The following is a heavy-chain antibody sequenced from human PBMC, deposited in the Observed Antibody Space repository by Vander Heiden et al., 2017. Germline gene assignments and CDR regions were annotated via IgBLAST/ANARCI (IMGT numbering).Heavy chain of an antibody. CDR2: IIPIFGTA. CDR3: ARSGNGYGLVNY. CDR1: GRTFRSFA. D-gene: IGHD5-18*01. V-gene: IGHV1-69*01. Sequence: QVPLVQSRAEVKKPGPPVKVSCKPSGRTFRSFAISRVRQAPGQGLEWVGGIIPIFGTANYAQKFQGRVTITADESTSTAYMELSSLRSEDTAVYYCARSGNGYGLVNYWGQGTLVTVSS. J-gene: IGHJ4*02.